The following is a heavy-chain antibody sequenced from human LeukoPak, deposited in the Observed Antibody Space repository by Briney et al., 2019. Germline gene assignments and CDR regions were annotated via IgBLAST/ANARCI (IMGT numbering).Heavy chain of an antibody. J-gene: IGHJ6*02. Sequence: GGSLRLSCAASGFPFSDYYMSWIRQAPGKGLEWVSYISSSGSTIYYADSVKGRFTISRDNAKNSLYLQMNSLRAEDTAVYYCARDNYYDFWSGYNPYYYYGMDVWGQGTTVTVSS. V-gene: IGHV3-11*01. CDR3: ARDNYYDFWSGYNPYYYYGMDV. CDR2: ISSSGSTI. D-gene: IGHD3-3*01. CDR1: GFPFSDYY.